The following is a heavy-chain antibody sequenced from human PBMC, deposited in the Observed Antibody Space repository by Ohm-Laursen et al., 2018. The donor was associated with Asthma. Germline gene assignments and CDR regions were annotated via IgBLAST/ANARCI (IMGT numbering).Heavy chain of an antibody. CDR2: IYHSGST. D-gene: IGHD3-10*01. V-gene: IGHV4-4*02. Sequence: SDTLSLTCPVSGGSIRSSNWWSWVRQPPGKGLEWIGEIYHSGSTNYNPSLKSRATISVDKSKNQFSLKLSSVTAADTAVYYCARDPRWFGEYYGMDVWGQGTTVTVSS. J-gene: IGHJ6*02. CDR3: ARDPRWFGEYYGMDV. CDR1: GGSIRSSNW.